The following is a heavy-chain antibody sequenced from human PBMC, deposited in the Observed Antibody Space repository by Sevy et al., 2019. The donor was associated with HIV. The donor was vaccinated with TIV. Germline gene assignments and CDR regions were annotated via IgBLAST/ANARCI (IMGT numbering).Heavy chain of an antibody. Sequence: RGYLRLSCAASGLTFSNAWMTWVRQAPGKGLEWVGRIKSNTDGGTTEYAAPVKGRFTISRDDSKNTLYLQMNSLKTADTAVYYCTSKSDFWSGYQYFDLWGRGTLVFVSS. J-gene: IGHJ2*01. CDR2: IKSNTDGGTT. CDR1: GLTFSNAW. D-gene: IGHD3-3*01. V-gene: IGHV3-15*01. CDR3: TSKSDFWSGYQYFDL.